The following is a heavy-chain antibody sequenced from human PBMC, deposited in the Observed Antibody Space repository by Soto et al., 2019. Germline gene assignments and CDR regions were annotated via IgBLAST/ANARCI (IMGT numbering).Heavy chain of an antibody. CDR3: AKHVPGGTTFDI. V-gene: IGHV3-23*01. CDR1: GFTFSSYA. Sequence: EVQLLESGGGLVQPGGSLRLSCAASGFTFSSYAMSWVRQAPGQGLEWVSAISGSGGSISYADSVKGRFTISRDNSKNTLYLQMNSLRAEDTAVFYCAKHVPGGTTFDIWGQGTMVTVSS. CDR2: ISGSGGSI. J-gene: IGHJ3*02. D-gene: IGHD3-16*01.